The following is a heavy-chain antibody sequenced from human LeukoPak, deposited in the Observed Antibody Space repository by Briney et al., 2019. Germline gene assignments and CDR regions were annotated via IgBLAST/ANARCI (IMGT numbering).Heavy chain of an antibody. J-gene: IGHJ4*02. CDR3: ARESGSYD. V-gene: IGHV3-7*01. CDR1: GFTFSSYA. D-gene: IGHD1-26*01. CDR2: IKQDGSEK. Sequence: GGSLRLSCAASGFTFSSYAMSWVRQAPGKGLEWVANIKQDGSEKYYVDSVKGRFTISRDNAKNSLYLQMNSLRAEDTAVYYCARESGSYDWGQGTLVTVSS.